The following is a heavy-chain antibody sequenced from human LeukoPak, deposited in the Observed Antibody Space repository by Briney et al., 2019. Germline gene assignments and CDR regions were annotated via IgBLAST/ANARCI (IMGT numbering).Heavy chain of an antibody. CDR2: IKQDGSEK. Sequence: GGSLRLSCAASGFTFSSYWMSWVRQAPGKGLEWVANIKQDGSEKYYVDSVKGRFTISRDNAKNSLYLQMNSLRAEDTAVYYCARVAASSWPHYYYYYMDVWGKGTTVTISS. V-gene: IGHV3-7*01. J-gene: IGHJ6*03. CDR1: GFTFSSYW. D-gene: IGHD6-13*01. CDR3: ARVAASSWPHYYYYYMDV.